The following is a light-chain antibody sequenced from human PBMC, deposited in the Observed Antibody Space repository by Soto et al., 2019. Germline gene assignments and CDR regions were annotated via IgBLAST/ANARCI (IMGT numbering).Light chain of an antibody. Sequence: AIQLTQSPSSLSASVGDRVTITCRASQGISSALAWYQQKPGKAPKLLIYDASSLESGVPSRFSGSGSGTEFTLTISSLQPDDFATYYCQQYNSYWTFGQGTTGDIK. CDR1: QGISSA. V-gene: IGKV1-13*02. J-gene: IGKJ1*01. CDR2: DAS. CDR3: QQYNSYWT.